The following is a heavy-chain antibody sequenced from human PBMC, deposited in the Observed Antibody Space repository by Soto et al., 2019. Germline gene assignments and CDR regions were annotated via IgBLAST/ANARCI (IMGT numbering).Heavy chain of an antibody. CDR2: INDRGSI. D-gene: IGHD3-9*01. CDR3: ARERNDILTGPPWVWYFDL. Sequence: QVQLQQWGAGPLRPLETLSLTCGVSGRSFSGYYWAWIRQSPGKGLEWVGEINDRGSINYNPSLKSRVSISVDTSKNHYSLNLRSVTAADTAVYYCARERNDILTGPPWVWYFDLWGRGTLVTVSS. J-gene: IGHJ2*01. V-gene: IGHV4-34*01. CDR1: GRSFSGYY.